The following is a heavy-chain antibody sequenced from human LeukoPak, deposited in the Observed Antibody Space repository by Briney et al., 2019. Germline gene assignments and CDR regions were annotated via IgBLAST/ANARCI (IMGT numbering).Heavy chain of an antibody. V-gene: IGHV3-48*01. J-gene: IGHJ4*02. CDR3: ARSATPADY. Sequence: GGSLRLSCAASGFTFSTYSMNWVRQAPGKGLEWVSYISSSSITIYYADSVKGRFTISRDNAKNSLYLQMNSLRGEDTAMYYCARSATPADYWGQGTLVTVSS. CDR1: GFTFSTYS. CDR2: ISSSSITI.